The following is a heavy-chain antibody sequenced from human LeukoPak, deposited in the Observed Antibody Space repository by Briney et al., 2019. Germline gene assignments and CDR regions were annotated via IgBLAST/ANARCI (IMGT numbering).Heavy chain of an antibody. D-gene: IGHD2-15*01. J-gene: IGHJ4*02. Sequence: GGSLRLSCTASGFSFTSYSLNWVRQAPGRGLEWVSYIDKTSTNIYYADSVKGRFTISRDNARNSLYLQMNSLRDEDTAMYYCARDMGSAGGFDYWGQGTLVTVSS. CDR2: IDKTSTNI. V-gene: IGHV3-48*02. CDR3: ARDMGSAGGFDY. CDR1: GFSFTSYS.